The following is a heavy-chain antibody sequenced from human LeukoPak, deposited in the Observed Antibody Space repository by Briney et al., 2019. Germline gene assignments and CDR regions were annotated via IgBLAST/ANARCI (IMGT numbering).Heavy chain of an antibody. J-gene: IGHJ4*02. V-gene: IGHV3-30*02. Sequence: GSLRLSCAASGFTFSNYGMHWVRQAPGKGLEWVAFIRYDGRNKYYADSVKGRFTISRDNSKNTLYLQMNSLRIEDTAVYYCAKGGKYDILTGFPRSRLLGDYWGQGTLVTVSS. CDR2: IRYDGRNK. CDR1: GFTFSNYG. CDR3: AKGGKYDILTGFPRSRLLGDY. D-gene: IGHD3-9*01.